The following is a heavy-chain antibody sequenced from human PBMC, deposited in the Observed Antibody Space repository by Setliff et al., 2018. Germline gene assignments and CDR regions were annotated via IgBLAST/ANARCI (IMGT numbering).Heavy chain of an antibody. V-gene: IGHV4-61*02. Sequence: SETLSLTCTVSGGSINSGSYYWSWIRQPAGKGLEWIGRIYSRGSTNYNPSLKSRVTVSLDASKNQLSLKLSSVTAADTAVYYCARSKSSSGWLNWFDPWGQGTLVTVSS. CDR2: IYSRGST. CDR1: GGSINSGSYY. D-gene: IGHD6-19*01. J-gene: IGHJ5*02. CDR3: ARSKSSSGWLNWFDP.